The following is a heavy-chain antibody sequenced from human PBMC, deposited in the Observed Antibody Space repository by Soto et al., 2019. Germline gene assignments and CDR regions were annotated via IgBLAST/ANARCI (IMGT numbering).Heavy chain of an antibody. CDR3: ARRLPELGFFDAFDI. V-gene: IGHV5-51*01. Sequence: GESLKISCKGSGYSFTSYWIGWVRQMPGKGLEWMGIIYPGDSDTRYSPSFQGQVTISADKSISTAYLQWSSLKASDTAMYYCARRLPELGFFDAFDIWGQGTMVTVSS. CDR2: IYPGDSDT. CDR1: GYSFTSYW. D-gene: IGHD3-16*01. J-gene: IGHJ3*02.